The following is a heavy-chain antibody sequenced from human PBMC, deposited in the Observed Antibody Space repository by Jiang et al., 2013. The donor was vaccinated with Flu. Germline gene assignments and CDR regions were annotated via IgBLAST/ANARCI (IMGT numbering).Heavy chain of an antibody. D-gene: IGHD2-15*01. Sequence: SVKVSCKASGYTFTSYAMHWVRQAPGQRLEWMGWINAGNGNTKYSQKFQGRVTITRDTSASTAYMELSSLRSEDTAVYYCARVLDIVVVVAAYWGQGTLVTVSS. J-gene: IGHJ4*02. CDR1: GYTFTSYA. CDR2: INAGNGNT. CDR3: ARVLDIVVVVAAY. V-gene: IGHV1-3*01.